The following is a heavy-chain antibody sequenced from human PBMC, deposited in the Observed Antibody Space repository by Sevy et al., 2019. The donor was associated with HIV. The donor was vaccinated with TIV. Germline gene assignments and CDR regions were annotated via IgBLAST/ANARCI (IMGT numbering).Heavy chain of an antibody. D-gene: IGHD2-2*01. CDR1: GFTFSTYT. V-gene: IGHV3-21*01. Sequence: GGSLRLSCAASGFTFSTYTMNWVRQAPGKGLEWVSSISSGSSYIYYADSVKGRFTISRDKPKKALYLQMNSLRAEDTAVYYCARDGGCSSTSCLLYFDYWGQGTPVTVSS. CDR2: ISSGSSYI. CDR3: ARDGGCSSTSCLLYFDY. J-gene: IGHJ4*02.